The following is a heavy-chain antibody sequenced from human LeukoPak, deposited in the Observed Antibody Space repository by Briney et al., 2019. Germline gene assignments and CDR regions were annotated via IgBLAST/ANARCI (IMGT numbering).Heavy chain of an antibody. CDR2: IRFDGSTT. J-gene: IGHJ4*02. V-gene: IGHV3-30*02. D-gene: IGHD3-22*01. CDR1: GFVFSSYG. CDR3: SKESNYDSSGYFN. Sequence: GGSLRLSCAASGFVFSSYGIHWVRQAPGKGLEWVAFIRFDGSTTYCAESVKGRFTVSRDNSKFTAYLQVNSLRAEDTAVYYCSKESNYDSSGYFNWGQGTLVTVS.